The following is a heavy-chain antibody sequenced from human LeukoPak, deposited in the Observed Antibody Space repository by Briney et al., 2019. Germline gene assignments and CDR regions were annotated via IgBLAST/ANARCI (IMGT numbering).Heavy chain of an antibody. D-gene: IGHD5-18*01. CDR3: ARDPGQRGYSYGYVVD. Sequence: PSETLSLTCTVSGGSISSYYWSWIRQPPGKGLEWIGYIYYSGSTNYNPSLKSRVTISVDTSKNQFSLKLSSVTAADTAVYYCARDPGQRGYSYGYVVDWGQGTLVTVSS. V-gene: IGHV4-59*01. J-gene: IGHJ4*02. CDR2: IYYSGST. CDR1: GGSISSYY.